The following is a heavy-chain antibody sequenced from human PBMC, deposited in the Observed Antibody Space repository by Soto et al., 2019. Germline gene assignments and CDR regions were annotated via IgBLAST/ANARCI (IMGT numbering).Heavy chain of an antibody. CDR3: AGDRGHYYYYCMDV. V-gene: IGHV1-69*12. Sequence: QVQLVQSGAEVKKPGSSVKVSCKASGGTFSSYAISWVRQAPGQGLEWMGGIIPIFGTANYAQKFQGRVTITADESTSAVYKELSSPRSEDTASYYCAGDRGHYYYYCMDVWCPGSTVTFSS. CDR2: IIPIFGTA. J-gene: IGHJ6*02. CDR1: GGTFSSYA.